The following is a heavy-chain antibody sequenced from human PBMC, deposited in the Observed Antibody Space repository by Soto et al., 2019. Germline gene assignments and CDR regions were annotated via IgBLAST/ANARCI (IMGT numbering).Heavy chain of an antibody. CDR2: ISSSSSYI. J-gene: IGHJ5*02. D-gene: IGHD3-10*01. CDR1: GFTFSSYS. Sequence: PGGSLRLSCAASGFTFSSYSMNWVRQAPGKGLEWVSSISSSSSYIYYADSVKGRFTISRDNAKNSLYLQMNSLRAEDTAVYYCARDPLHSSGSYYNGRNWFDPWGQGTLVTVSS. V-gene: IGHV3-21*01. CDR3: ARDPLHSSGSYYNGRNWFDP.